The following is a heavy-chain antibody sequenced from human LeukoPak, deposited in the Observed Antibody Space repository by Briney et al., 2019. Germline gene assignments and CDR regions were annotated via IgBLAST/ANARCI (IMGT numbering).Heavy chain of an antibody. CDR3: AREDIVVVPAAIVGYYGMDV. CDR2: IWYDGSNK. CDR1: GFTFSSYG. Sequence: PGRSLRLSCAASGFTFSSYGMHWVRQAPGKGLEWVAVIWYDGSNKYYADSVKGRFTISRDNSKNTLYLQMNSPRAEDTAVYYCAREDIVVVPAAIVGYYGMDVWGQGTTVTVSS. D-gene: IGHD2-2*02. V-gene: IGHV3-33*01. J-gene: IGHJ6*02.